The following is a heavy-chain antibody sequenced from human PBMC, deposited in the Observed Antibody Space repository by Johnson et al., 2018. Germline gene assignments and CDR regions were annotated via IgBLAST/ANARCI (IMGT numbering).Heavy chain of an antibody. J-gene: IGHJ6*02. CDR3: ARDPGTPPYYYCGMDV. CDR1: GGTFSSYT. D-gene: IGHD1-1*01. Sequence: QVQLVQSGAEVKKPGSSVKVSCKASGGTFSSYTISWVRQAPGQGLEWMGRIIPILGIANYAQKFQGRVTITADKSTSTAYMELSSLRAEETAVYYCARDPGTPPYYYCGMDVWGQGTTVTVSS. V-gene: IGHV1-69*09. CDR2: IIPILGIA.